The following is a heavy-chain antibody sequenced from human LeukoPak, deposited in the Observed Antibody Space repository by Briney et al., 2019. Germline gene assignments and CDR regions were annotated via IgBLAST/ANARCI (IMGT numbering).Heavy chain of an antibody. D-gene: IGHD4/OR15-4a*01. Sequence: GGSLRLSCAASGFTFSSYAMSWVRQAPGKGLEWVSLISASGDRTYYAGSVKGRFTISGDTSRNTLTLQMNSLRAEDTAVYYCAKGIYDYALDYWGQGTLVTVSS. V-gene: IGHV3-23*01. CDR3: AKGIYDYALDY. CDR2: ISASGDRT. CDR1: GFTFSSYA. J-gene: IGHJ4*02.